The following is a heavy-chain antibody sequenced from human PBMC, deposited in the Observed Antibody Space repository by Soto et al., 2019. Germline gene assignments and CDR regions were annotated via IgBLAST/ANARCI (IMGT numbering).Heavy chain of an antibody. Sequence: VGSLRLSCAASGFTFSSYAMSWVRQAPGKGLEWVSAISGSGGSTYYADSVKGRFTISRDNSKNTLYLQMNSLRAEDTAVYYCAKDRSVWASGYPDYWGQGTLVTVSS. D-gene: IGHD3-22*01. CDR2: ISGSGGST. V-gene: IGHV3-23*01. CDR3: AKDRSVWASGYPDY. CDR1: GFTFSSYA. J-gene: IGHJ4*02.